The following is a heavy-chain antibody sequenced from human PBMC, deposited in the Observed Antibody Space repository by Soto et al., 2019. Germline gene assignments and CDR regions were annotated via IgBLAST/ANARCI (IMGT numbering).Heavy chain of an antibody. CDR2: INPNSGGT. D-gene: IGHD2-2*02. J-gene: IGHJ5*02. Sequence: QVQLVQSGAEVKKPGASVKVSCKASGYTFTGYYMHWVRQAPGQGLEWMGWINPNSGGTNYAQKFQGRVTMTRDTCISTAYMELSRLRSDDTAVYYCARDGSYQLLYVYNWFDPWGQGTLVTVSS. V-gene: IGHV1-2*02. CDR1: GYTFTGYY. CDR3: ARDGSYQLLYVYNWFDP.